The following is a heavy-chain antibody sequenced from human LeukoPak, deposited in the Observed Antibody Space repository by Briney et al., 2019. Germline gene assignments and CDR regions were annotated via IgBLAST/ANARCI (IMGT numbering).Heavy chain of an antibody. CDR1: GFTFSAYW. V-gene: IGHV3-74*01. CDR2: INNDGTAT. Sequence: GGSLRLSCAASGFTFSAYWMHWVRQVPGKGLVWVSRINNDGTATFFADSVKGRFTISRDNAKNTLYLQMDSLRAEDTAMYYCARDGVEFYNWFDPWGQGTLVTVSS. D-gene: IGHD2-21*01. J-gene: IGHJ5*02. CDR3: ARDGVEFYNWFDP.